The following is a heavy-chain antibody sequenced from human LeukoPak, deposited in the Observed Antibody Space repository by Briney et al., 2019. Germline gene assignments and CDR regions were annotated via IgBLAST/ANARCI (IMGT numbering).Heavy chain of an antibody. J-gene: IGHJ3*02. CDR2: ISAYNGNT. CDR3: ARVYIVVVTATYDAFDI. Sequence: ASVKVSCKASGYTFTSYGISWVRQAPGQGLESMGWISAYNGNTNYAQKLQGRVTMTTDTSTSTAYMELRSLRSDDTAVYYCARVYIVVVTATYDAFDIWGQGTMVTVSS. D-gene: IGHD2-21*02. V-gene: IGHV1-18*01. CDR1: GYTFTSYG.